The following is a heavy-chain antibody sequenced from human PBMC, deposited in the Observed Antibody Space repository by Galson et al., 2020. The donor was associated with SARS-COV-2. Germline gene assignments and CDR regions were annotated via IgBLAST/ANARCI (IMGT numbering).Heavy chain of an antibody. CDR2: MNPNSGNT. J-gene: IGHJ4*02. CDR3: ARAPAWSGNYYALDS. V-gene: IGHV1-8*02. CDR1: GYTFTNYD. Sequence: GESLKISCKASGYTFTNYDINWVRQATGQGLEWMGWMNPNSGNTGYAQRFQGRVTITGNTSINTAYMELSSLRSDDTAVYYCARAPAWSGNYYALDSWGRGTLVTVSS. D-gene: IGHD1-26*01.